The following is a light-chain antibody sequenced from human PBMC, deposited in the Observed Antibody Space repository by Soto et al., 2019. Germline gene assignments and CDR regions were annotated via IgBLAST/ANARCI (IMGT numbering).Light chain of an antibody. CDR2: EVT. CDR1: SGDVGGYNY. Sequence: QSALTQPASVSGSPGQSITISCTGTSGDVGGYNYVSWYQHHPGKAPRLMIYEVTKRPSGVSNRFSGSKSGNTASLTISGLQTEDDSHYYCCSYANGNTLLFGGGTKLTVL. V-gene: IGLV2-23*02. CDR3: CSYANGNTLL. J-gene: IGLJ2*01.